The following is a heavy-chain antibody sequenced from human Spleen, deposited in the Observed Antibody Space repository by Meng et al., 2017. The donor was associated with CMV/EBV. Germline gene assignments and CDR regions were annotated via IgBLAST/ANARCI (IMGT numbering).Heavy chain of an antibody. CDR2: LYIDGST. V-gene: IGHV3-53*01. CDR1: GFIVSSDN. D-gene: IGHD2/OR15-2a*01. J-gene: IGHJ5*02. CDR3: AREVLYNWLDP. Sequence: GGSLRLSCAASGFIVSSDNMNWVRQSPGKGLEWVSILYIDGSTSYAASVKGRFTISRDISKNTLNLQMNNLRAEDTAVYYCAREVLYNWLDPWGQGTLVTVSS.